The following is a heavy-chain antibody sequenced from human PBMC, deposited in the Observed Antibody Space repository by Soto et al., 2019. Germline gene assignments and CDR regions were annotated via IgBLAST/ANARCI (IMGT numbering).Heavy chain of an antibody. V-gene: IGHV4-59*01. J-gene: IGHJ6*02. Sequence: SETLSLTCTVSGGSISSYYWSWIRQPPGKGLEWIGYIYYSGSTKYNPSLKSRVTISIDTSKIQFSLKLSSVTAADTAVYYCARDTMYYDILTGYYSPYYGMDVWGQGTTVTVSS. D-gene: IGHD3-9*01. CDR3: ARDTMYYDILTGYYSPYYGMDV. CDR2: IYYSGST. CDR1: GGSISSYY.